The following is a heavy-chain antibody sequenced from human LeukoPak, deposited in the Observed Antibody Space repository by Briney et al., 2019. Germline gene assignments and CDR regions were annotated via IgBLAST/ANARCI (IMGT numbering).Heavy chain of an antibody. CDR3: ASIAVAGTPYLRGYFDY. J-gene: IGHJ4*02. D-gene: IGHD6-19*01. CDR2: VYTSGST. Sequence: PSETLSLTCTVSGGSISSGSYYWSWIRQPAGTGLEWIGRVYTSGSTNYNPSLKSRVTISVDTSKNQFSLKLSSVTAADTAVYYCASIAVAGTPYLRGYFDYWGQGTLVTVSS. CDR1: GGSISSGSYY. V-gene: IGHV4-61*02.